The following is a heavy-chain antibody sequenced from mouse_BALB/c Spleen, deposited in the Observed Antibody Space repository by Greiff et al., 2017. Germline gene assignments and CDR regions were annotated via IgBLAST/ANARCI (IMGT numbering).Heavy chain of an antibody. D-gene: IGHD1-1*01. V-gene: IGHV5-9-3*01. CDR3: ARLVATDY. J-gene: IGHJ2*01. Sequence: EVQVVESGGGLVKPGGSLKLSCAASGFAFSSYDMSWVRQTPEKRLEWVATISSGGSYTYYPDSVKGRFTISRDNAKNTLYLQMSSLRSEDTAMYYCARLVATDYWGQGTTLTVSS. CDR2: ISSGGSYT. CDR1: GFAFSSYD.